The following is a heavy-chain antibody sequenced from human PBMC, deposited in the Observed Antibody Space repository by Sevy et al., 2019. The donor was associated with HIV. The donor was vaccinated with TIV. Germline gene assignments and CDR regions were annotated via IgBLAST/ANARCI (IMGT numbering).Heavy chain of an antibody. CDR2: ISRTTTT. Sequence: GGSLRLSCKVSGFTFSVYTMHWVRQAPVKGLEWVSSISRTTTTYYADSVRGRFTISRDNAKNSLYLEMNSLRDDDTAVYYCAREAYYYDSREENWFDPWGQGTLVTVSS. V-gene: IGHV3-48*02. CDR1: GFTFSVYT. D-gene: IGHD3-22*01. J-gene: IGHJ5*02. CDR3: AREAYYYDSREENWFDP.